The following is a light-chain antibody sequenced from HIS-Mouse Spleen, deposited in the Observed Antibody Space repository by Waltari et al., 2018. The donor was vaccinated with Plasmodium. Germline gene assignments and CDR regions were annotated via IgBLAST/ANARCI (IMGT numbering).Light chain of an antibody. V-gene: IGLV2-14*03. Sequence: QSALTQPASVSGSPGQSITISCTGTSSDAGGYHSVSWYQQHPGKAPKLMIYDVSNRPSGVSNRFSGSKSGNTASLTISGLQAEDEADYYCSSYTSSSTLYVVFGGGTKLTVL. CDR3: SSYTSSSTLYVV. J-gene: IGLJ2*01. CDR1: SSDAGGYHS. CDR2: DVS.